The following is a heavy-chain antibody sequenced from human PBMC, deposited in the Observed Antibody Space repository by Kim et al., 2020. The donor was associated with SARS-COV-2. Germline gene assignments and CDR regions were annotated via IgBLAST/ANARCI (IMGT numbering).Heavy chain of an antibody. CDR2: INHSGST. J-gene: IGHJ6*02. V-gene: IGHV4-34*01. Sequence: SETLSLTCAVYGGSFSGYYWSWIRQPPGKGLEWIGEINHSGSTNYNPSLKSRVTISVDTSKNQFSLKLSSVTAADTAVYYCARGEVAGAAAGTRYYYYYGMDVWGQGTTVTVSS. CDR1: GGSFSGYY. D-gene: IGHD6-13*01. CDR3: ARGEVAGAAAGTRYYYYYGMDV.